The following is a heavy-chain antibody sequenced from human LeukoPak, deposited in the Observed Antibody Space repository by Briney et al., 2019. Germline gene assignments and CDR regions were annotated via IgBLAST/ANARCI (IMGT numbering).Heavy chain of an antibody. J-gene: IGHJ4*02. CDR2: ISYDGSNK. Sequence: GRSLRLSCAASGFTFSSYGMHWVRQAPGKGLEWVAVISYDGSNKYYADSVKGRFTISRDNSKNTLYLQMNSLRAEDTAVYYCADSIAAAGTPFDYWGQGTLVTVSS. CDR1: GFTFSSYG. D-gene: IGHD6-13*01. V-gene: IGHV3-30*03. CDR3: ADSIAAAGTPFDY.